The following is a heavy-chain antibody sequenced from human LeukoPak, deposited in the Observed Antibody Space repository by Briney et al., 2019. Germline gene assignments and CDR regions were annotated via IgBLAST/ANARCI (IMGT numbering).Heavy chain of an antibody. Sequence: PGGSLRLSCAASGFTFNTYAMSWVRQAPGKGLEWVAKIRQDGGEKYYVDSVKGRFTISRDNAKNSLYLQMNSLRVEDMAVYYCARGYYGMDVWGQGTTVTVS. CDR1: GFTFNTYA. V-gene: IGHV3-7*04. J-gene: IGHJ6*02. CDR2: IRQDGGEK. CDR3: ARGYYGMDV.